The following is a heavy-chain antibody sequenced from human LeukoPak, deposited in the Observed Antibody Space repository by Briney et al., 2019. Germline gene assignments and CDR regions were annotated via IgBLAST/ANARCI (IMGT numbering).Heavy chain of an antibody. J-gene: IGHJ3*02. D-gene: IGHD3-22*01. CDR2: IFHSGST. Sequence: SEALSLTCTVSGGSISSSSYYWGWIRQPPGKGLEWIGSIFHSGSTYYNPSLKSRVTISVDTSKNQFSLKLSSVTAADTAVYYCARDYYDSSGYYPRRAFDIWGQGTMVTVSS. V-gene: IGHV4-39*07. CDR3: ARDYYDSSGYYPRRAFDI. CDR1: GGSISSSSYY.